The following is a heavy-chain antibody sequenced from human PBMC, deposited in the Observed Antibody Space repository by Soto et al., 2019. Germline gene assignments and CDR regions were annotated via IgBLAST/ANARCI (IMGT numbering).Heavy chain of an antibody. V-gene: IGHV3-72*01. CDR1: GFTFSDHY. D-gene: IGHD1-26*01. Sequence: GSLRLSCAVSGFTFSDHYMDWVRQAPGKGLEWVGRSRNKANSYTTEYAASVKGRFTISIDDSENSLYLQMNSLKTEDTAVYYCARNFYSGTYYFDYWGQGTLVTVSS. J-gene: IGHJ4*02. CDR3: ARNFYSGTYYFDY. CDR2: SRNKANSYTT.